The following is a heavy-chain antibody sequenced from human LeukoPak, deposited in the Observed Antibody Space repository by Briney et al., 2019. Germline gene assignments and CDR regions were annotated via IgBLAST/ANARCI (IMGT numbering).Heavy chain of an antibody. J-gene: IGHJ4*02. CDR1: GDSVSSNNGA. CDR3: ARDVGTSGWHTFDY. Sequence: SQTLSVTCAISGDSVSSNNGAWNWIRQSPSRGLEWLGRTYYRSKWYSDYEASVQGRITINPDTSKNQFSLQLYSVTPEDTAVYYCARDVGTSGWHTFDYWGQGTLVTVSS. D-gene: IGHD6-19*01. V-gene: IGHV6-1*01. CDR2: TYYRSKWYS.